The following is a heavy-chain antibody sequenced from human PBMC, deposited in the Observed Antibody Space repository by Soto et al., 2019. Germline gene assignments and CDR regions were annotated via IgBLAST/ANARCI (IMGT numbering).Heavy chain of an antibody. D-gene: IGHD3-9*01. CDR3: ARIPIFYGILRGSDET. CDR2: IYASGRT. V-gene: IGHV4-31*03. CDR1: GGSISSGDYY. Sequence: QMQLQESGPGLVKPSETLSLTCTVSGGSISSGDYYWTWVRQHPGKGLEWIGYIYASGRTYYTPSLKSRVSISVDTSKNHFSLTLTSVAAADTAVYYCARIPIFYGILRGSDETWGQGILVTVSS. J-gene: IGHJ4*02.